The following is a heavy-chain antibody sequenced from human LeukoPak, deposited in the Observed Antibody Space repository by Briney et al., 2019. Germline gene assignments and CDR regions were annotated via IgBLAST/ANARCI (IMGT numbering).Heavy chain of an antibody. CDR3: ASLKNYYDSSGYLVTDAFDM. D-gene: IGHD3-22*01. CDR2: MNPNSGNT. J-gene: IGHJ3*02. Sequence: ASVKVSCKASGYTFTSYDINWVRQATGQGLEWMGWMNPNSGNTGYAQKFQGRVTITRNTSISTAYMELSSLRSDDTAVYYCASLKNYYDSSGYLVTDAFDMWGQGTMVIVSS. V-gene: IGHV1-8*03. CDR1: GYTFTSYD.